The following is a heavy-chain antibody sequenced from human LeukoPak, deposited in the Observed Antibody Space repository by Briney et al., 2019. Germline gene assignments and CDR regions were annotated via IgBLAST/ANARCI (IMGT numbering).Heavy chain of an antibody. J-gene: IGHJ6*03. V-gene: IGHV1-2*02. D-gene: IGHD6-13*01. CDR2: INPNSGGT. Sequence: ASVKVSCKASGYTFTGYYMHWVRQAPGQGLEWMGWINPNSGGTNYAQKFQGRVTMTRDTSISTAYMKLSRLRSDDTAVYYCARAGWGYSSSWDYYYYMDVWGKGTTVTVSS. CDR3: ARAGWGYSSSWDYYYYMDV. CDR1: GYTFTGYY.